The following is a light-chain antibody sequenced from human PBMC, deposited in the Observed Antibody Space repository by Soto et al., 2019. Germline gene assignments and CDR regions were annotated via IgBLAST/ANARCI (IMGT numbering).Light chain of an antibody. CDR1: QSVSSSH. CDR3: QQYGDSPMYT. V-gene: IGKV3-20*01. J-gene: IGKJ2*01. Sequence: IVLTQSPGTLSSSPGERATLSCRASQSVSSSHLAWYQQKPGQAPRLLIYGASSRATGIPDMFSGSGSGTDFTITISRLEPEDFAVYFCQQYGDSPMYTCGQGTKLEI. CDR2: GAS.